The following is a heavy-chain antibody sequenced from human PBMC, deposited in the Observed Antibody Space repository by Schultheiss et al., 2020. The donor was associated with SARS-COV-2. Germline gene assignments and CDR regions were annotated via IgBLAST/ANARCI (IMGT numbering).Heavy chain of an antibody. Sequence: GGSLRLSCAASGFTLSSYGMHWVRQAPGKGLEWVSYISSSSSTIYYADSVKGRFTISRDNAKNSLYLQMNSLRAEDTAVYYCARDLPHATIFGVVITDAFDIWGQGTMVTVSS. D-gene: IGHD3-3*01. J-gene: IGHJ3*02. CDR1: GFTLSSYG. CDR2: ISSSSSTI. CDR3: ARDLPHATIFGVVITDAFDI. V-gene: IGHV3-48*01.